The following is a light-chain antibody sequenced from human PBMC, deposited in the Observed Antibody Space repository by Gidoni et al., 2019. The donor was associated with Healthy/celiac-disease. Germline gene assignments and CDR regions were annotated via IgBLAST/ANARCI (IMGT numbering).Light chain of an antibody. CDR1: QSISSY. CDR2: AAS. Sequence: DIQMTQSPSSLSASVGDRVTITCRASQSISSYLNWYQQKPGKAPKLLIYAASSLQTGVPSRFSGSGSGTEFTLTISSLQSEDFATYYCQQSYSTLPVTFGQGTKVEIK. CDR3: QQSYSTLPVT. J-gene: IGKJ1*01. V-gene: IGKV1-39*01.